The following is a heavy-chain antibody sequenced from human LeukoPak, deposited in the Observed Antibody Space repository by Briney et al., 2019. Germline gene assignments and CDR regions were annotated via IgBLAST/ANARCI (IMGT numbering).Heavy chain of an antibody. CDR3: ARGYCCSTSCYAAESFDY. Sequence: SETLSLTCAVYGGSFSGYYWSWIRQPPGKGLEWIGEINHSGSTNYNPSLKSRVTISVDTSKNQFSLKLSSVTAADTAVYYCARGYCCSTSCYAAESFDYWGQGTLVTVSS. J-gene: IGHJ4*02. CDR1: GGSFSGYY. CDR2: INHSGST. D-gene: IGHD2-2*01. V-gene: IGHV4-34*01.